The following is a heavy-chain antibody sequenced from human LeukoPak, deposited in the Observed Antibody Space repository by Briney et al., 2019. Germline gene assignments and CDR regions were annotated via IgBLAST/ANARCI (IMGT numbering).Heavy chain of an antibody. D-gene: IGHD2-15*01. V-gene: IGHV4-30-4*08. J-gene: IGHJ4*02. CDR3: ASQIGYCSDSSCYSGDY. CDR2: IYYSGST. Sequence: PSETLSLTCAVYGGSFSGYYWSWIRQPPGKGLEWIGYIYYSGSTYCSPSLKSRVTISVDTSKNQFSLKLSSVTAADTAVYYCASQIGYCSDSSCYSGDYWGQGTLVTVSS. CDR1: GGSFSGYY.